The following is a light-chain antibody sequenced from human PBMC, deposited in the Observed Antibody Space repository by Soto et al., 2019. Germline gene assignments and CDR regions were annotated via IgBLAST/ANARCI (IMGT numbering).Light chain of an antibody. CDR1: QRISNSF. CDR3: QQYGRSPPAWT. V-gene: IGKV3-20*01. J-gene: IGKJ1*01. Sequence: ETVLTQSPGTLSLSPGERATLFCRASQRISNSFLAWYQQKPGQAPSLLIFGASSRATGIPDRFSGSGSGTEFTLPIDRLEPEDFAVYYCQQYGRSPPAWTFGQGTKVEIK. CDR2: GAS.